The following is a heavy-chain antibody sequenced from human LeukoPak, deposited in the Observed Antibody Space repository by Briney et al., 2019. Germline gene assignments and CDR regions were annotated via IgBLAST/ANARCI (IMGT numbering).Heavy chain of an antibody. CDR2: ISSSSSYI. CDR3: ARPGSIRSYYYGSGKNSGWFDP. V-gene: IGHV3-21*01. D-gene: IGHD3-10*01. J-gene: IGHJ5*02. Sequence: GGSLRLSCAASGFTFSNYNMNWVRQAPGKGLEWVSYISSSSSYIYYADSLKGRFTISRDNAQNSLYLQMNSLRAEDTAVYYCARPGSIRSYYYGSGKNSGWFDPWGQGTLVTVSS. CDR1: GFTFSNYN.